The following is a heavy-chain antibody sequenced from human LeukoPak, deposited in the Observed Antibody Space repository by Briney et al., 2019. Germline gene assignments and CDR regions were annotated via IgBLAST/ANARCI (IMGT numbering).Heavy chain of an antibody. J-gene: IGHJ4*02. CDR1: GFTSDDYA. Sequence: GGSLRLSCAASGFTSDDYAMHWVRQAPGKGLEWVALISWEGHTTYYADSVRGRFTISRDNSKNSLYLQMNSLRSGDTAFYYCARDTDYGSATNYFDSWGQGTLVSVSS. CDR2: ISWEGHTT. D-gene: IGHD3-10*01. V-gene: IGHV3-43*01. CDR3: ARDTDYGSATNYFDS.